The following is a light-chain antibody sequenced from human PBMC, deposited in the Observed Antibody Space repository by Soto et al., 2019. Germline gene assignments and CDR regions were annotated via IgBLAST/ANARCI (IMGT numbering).Light chain of an antibody. CDR2: GAS. CDR1: QSVSSSS. CDR3: QQYGSTPQT. V-gene: IGKV3-20*01. Sequence: EIVLTQSPGTLSLSPGERATLSCRASQSVSSSSLAWYQQKPGQAHRLLIYGASSRATGITDRFSGSGSGTDFTVTISRLDPEDFAEYYCQQYGSTPQTFSQGTKVEIK. J-gene: IGKJ1*01.